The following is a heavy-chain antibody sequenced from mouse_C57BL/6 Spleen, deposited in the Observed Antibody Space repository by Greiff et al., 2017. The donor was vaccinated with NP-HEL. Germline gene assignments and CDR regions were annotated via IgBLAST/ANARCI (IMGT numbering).Heavy chain of an antibody. CDR2: IWSGGST. Sequence: VKLMESGPGLVQPSQSLSITCTVSGFSLTSYGVHWVRQSPGKGLEWLGVIWSGGSTDYNAAFISRLSISKDNSKSQVFFKMNSLQADDTAIYYCARNFVITTVVAYWYFDVWGTGTTVTVSS. V-gene: IGHV2-2*01. CDR1: GFSLTSYG. CDR3: ARNFVITTVVAYWYFDV. D-gene: IGHD1-1*01. J-gene: IGHJ1*03.